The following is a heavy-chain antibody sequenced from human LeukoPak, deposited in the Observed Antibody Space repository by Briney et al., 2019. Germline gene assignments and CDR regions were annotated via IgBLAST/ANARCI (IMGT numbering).Heavy chain of an antibody. Sequence: QPGGSLRLSCAASGFTFSSYAMSWVRQAPGKGLEWVSAISGSGGGTYYADSVKGRFTISRDNSKNTLYLQMNSLRAEDTAVYYCAKDPNYYDSSGYYWGRDWYFDLWGRGTLVTVSS. CDR1: GFTFSSYA. CDR3: AKDPNYYDSSGYYWGRDWYFDL. CDR2: ISGSGGGT. J-gene: IGHJ2*01. D-gene: IGHD3-22*01. V-gene: IGHV3-23*01.